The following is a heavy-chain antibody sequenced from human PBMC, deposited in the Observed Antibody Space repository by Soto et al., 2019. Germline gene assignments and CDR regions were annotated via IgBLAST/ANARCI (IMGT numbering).Heavy chain of an antibody. CDR3: ARGMVRGVLDY. CDR2: SYVSGSS. J-gene: IGHJ4*02. V-gene: IGHV4-30-2*01. D-gene: IGHD3-10*01. CDR1: GGSFISRGYS. Sequence: PSETLSLTCAVSGGSFISRGYSWTWLRQPPGKGLEWIGYSYVSGSSYYSPSLESRVTISVDGSKNQFSLQLRSVTAADTAVYYCARGMVRGVLDYWGQGALVTVSS.